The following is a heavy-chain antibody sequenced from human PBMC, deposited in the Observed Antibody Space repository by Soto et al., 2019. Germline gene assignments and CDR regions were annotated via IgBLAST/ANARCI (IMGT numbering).Heavy chain of an antibody. CDR3: ARLGGSYAVPHFDY. D-gene: IGHD1-26*01. V-gene: IGHV4-59*08. CDR2: IYYTGST. Sequence: SETLSLTCTVSGGSISDDYWSWFRQPPGKGLEWIGYIYYTGSTTYNPSLKSRLSISLETSKKKFSLRLTSVTAADTAVYYCARLGGSYAVPHFDYWGQGTLVTVSS. CDR1: GGSISDDY. J-gene: IGHJ4*02.